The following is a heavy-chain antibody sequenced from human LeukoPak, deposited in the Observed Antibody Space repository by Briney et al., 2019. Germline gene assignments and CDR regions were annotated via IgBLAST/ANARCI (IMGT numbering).Heavy chain of an antibody. V-gene: IGHV1-69*13. CDR1: GGTFSSYA. CDR2: IIPIFGTA. CDR3: ARALKAVGRNLNWFDP. D-gene: IGHD4-23*01. J-gene: IGHJ5*02. Sequence: RASVKVSCKASGGTFSSYAISWVRQAPGQGLEWMGGIIPIFGTANYAQKFQGRVTITADESTSTAYMELSSLRSEDTAVYYCARALKAVGRNLNWFDPWGQGTLVTVSS.